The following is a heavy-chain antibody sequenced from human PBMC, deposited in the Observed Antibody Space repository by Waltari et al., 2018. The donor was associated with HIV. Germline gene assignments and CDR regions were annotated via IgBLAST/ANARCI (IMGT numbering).Heavy chain of an antibody. CDR3: VRETSGRDAFDI. CDR2: ISNDGNDK. CDR1: RFSCSDYD. V-gene: IGHV3-30*15. J-gene: IGHJ3*02. D-gene: IGHD2-15*01. Sequence: LVESGGDLVQSGTSLSLSCEASRFSCSDYDMFWVRQAPGKGLEWVAVISNDGNDKKYVDSVKGRFNVSRDNVKNTLYLYMSRLRPEDTAVYYCVRETSGRDAFDIWGLGTQVIVSS.